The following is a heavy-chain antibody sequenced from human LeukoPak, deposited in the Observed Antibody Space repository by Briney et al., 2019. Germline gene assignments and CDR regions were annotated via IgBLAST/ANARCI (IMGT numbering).Heavy chain of an antibody. J-gene: IGHJ2*01. CDR2: ISGSGGST. Sequence: GGSLRLSCAASGFTFNNYAMSWVRQAPGKGLEWVSGISGSGGSTYYADSVRGRFTISRDTSKNTLYLQMNNLRAEDTALYYCAKEIGGSYYWYFDLWGRGTLVTVSS. CDR3: AKEIGGSYYWYFDL. CDR1: GFTFNNYA. V-gene: IGHV3-23*01. D-gene: IGHD1-26*01.